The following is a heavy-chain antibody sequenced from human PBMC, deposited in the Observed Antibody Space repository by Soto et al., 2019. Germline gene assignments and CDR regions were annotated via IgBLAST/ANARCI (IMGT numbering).Heavy chain of an antibody. V-gene: IGHV3-53*01. J-gene: IGHJ3*02. CDR2: LYDVDGT. D-gene: IGHD4-17*01. Sequence: LRVSSGDSGFNVGGIKYFAGVRQAPGKGLEWVSALYDVDGTFYADSVKGRFTTSGDSSRTIVYLQMNSLRPGDTAVYYGATEHLRQHDYDIWAQGT. CDR1: GFNVGGIKY. CDR3: ATEHLRQHDYDI.